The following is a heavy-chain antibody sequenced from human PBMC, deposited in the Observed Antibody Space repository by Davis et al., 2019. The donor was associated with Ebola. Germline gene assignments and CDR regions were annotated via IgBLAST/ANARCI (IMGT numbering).Heavy chain of an antibody. CDR3: ARAPNYDVLTGTTSYYFDY. V-gene: IGHV1-18*04. J-gene: IGHJ4*02. D-gene: IGHD3-9*01. Sequence: ASVKVSCKSSGYTFTSYGLVRVRQAPGLGLEWMGWISGFNTNTNFAQKFQGRVTVSKDTSTNTAYMDLRSLTSDDTAIYYCARAPNYDVLTGTTSYYFDYWGQGTLSPSPQ. CDR1: GYTFTSYG. CDR2: ISGFNTNT.